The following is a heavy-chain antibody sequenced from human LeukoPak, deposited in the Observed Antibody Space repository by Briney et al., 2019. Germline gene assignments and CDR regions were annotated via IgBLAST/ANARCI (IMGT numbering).Heavy chain of an antibody. CDR1: GGTFSSYA. Sequence: SVKVSCKASGGTFSSYAISWVRQAPGQGLEWMGGIIPIFGTANYAQKFQGRVTITADESTSTAYMELSSLRSEDTAGYYCARDARTALYDSSGYYFHYWGQGTLVTVSS. CDR3: ARDARTALYDSSGYYFHY. J-gene: IGHJ4*02. D-gene: IGHD3-22*01. V-gene: IGHV1-69*13. CDR2: IIPIFGTA.